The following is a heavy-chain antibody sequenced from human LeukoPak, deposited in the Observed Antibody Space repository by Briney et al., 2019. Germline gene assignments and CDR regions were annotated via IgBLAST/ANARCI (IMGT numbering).Heavy chain of an antibody. Sequence: PGGSLRLSCAASGFTFSDYYMSWIRQAPGKGLEWVAVISYDGSNKYYADSVKGRFTISRDNSKNTLYLQMNSLRAEDTAVYYCARVHYYGSGSYLRGPHYWGQGTLVTVSS. CDR1: GFTFSDYY. CDR3: ARVHYYGSGSYLRGPHY. V-gene: IGHV3-30-3*01. D-gene: IGHD3-10*01. J-gene: IGHJ4*02. CDR2: ISYDGSNK.